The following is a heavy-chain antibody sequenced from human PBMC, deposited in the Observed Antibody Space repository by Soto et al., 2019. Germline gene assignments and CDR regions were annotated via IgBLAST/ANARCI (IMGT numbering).Heavy chain of an antibody. V-gene: IGHV3-21*06. CDR2: ISRTSDYI. CDR3: ARYYHLLTGYAFDI. D-gene: IGHD3-9*01. CDR1: GFTFSSYS. J-gene: IGHJ3*02. Sequence: EVQLVESGGGLVKPGGSLRLSCAASGFTFSSYSMNWVRQAPGKGLEWVSSISRTSDYIYYINSVKGRFTISRDNAKNSLYLQMNSLRDEDTAVYYCARYYHLLTGYAFDIWGQGTMVTVSS.